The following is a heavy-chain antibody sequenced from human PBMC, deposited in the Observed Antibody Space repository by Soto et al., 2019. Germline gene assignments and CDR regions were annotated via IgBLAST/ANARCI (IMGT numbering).Heavy chain of an antibody. V-gene: IGHV3-48*03. CDR2: ISDSGRTI. J-gene: IGHJ6*02. D-gene: IGHD3-3*01. CDR1: GFTFSSYE. Sequence: GGSLRLSCSASGFTFSSYEMNWVRQAPGKGLEWVSYISDSGRTIYYADSVKGRFTVSRDDAQNSVYLQMDSLRAEDTAVYYCARDLLHYDFCSGFSASVYYGMDVWGPGTMVTVSS. CDR3: ARDLLHYDFCSGFSASVYYGMDV.